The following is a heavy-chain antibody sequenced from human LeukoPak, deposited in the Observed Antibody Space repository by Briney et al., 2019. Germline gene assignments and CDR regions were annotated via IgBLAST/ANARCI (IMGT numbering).Heavy chain of an antibody. D-gene: IGHD3-22*01. V-gene: IGHV3-33*08. Sequence: GGSLRLSCAASGFTFSSYAMSWVRQAPGKGLEWVAVIWYDGSNKYHADSVKGRFTISRDNSKNTLYLQMNSLRAEDTAVYYCARDRITMIVVEENDAFDIWGQGTMVTVSS. J-gene: IGHJ3*02. CDR2: IWYDGSNK. CDR3: ARDRITMIVVEENDAFDI. CDR1: GFTFSSYA.